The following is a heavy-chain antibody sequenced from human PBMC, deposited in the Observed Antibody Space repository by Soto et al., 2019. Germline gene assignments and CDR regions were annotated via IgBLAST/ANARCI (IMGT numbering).Heavy chain of an antibody. CDR2: IWYDGSNK. D-gene: IGHD2-15*01. CDR3: ASYGYCIGGSCYSVPVFDY. Sequence: QVQLVESGGGVVQPGRSLRLSCAASGFTFSSYGMHWVRQAPGKGLEWVAVIWYDGSNKYYADSVKGRFTISRDNSKNTLYLQMNSLSAEDTAVYYFASYGYCIGGSCYSVPVFDYWVQGTLVTVSS. CDR1: GFTFSSYG. V-gene: IGHV3-33*01. J-gene: IGHJ4*02.